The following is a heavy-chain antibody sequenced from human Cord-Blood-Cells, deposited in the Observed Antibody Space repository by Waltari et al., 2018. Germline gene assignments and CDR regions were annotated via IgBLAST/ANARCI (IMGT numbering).Heavy chain of an antibody. CDR3: AKVYSGSSYFDY. V-gene: IGHV3-23*04. D-gene: IGHD1-26*01. J-gene: IGHJ4*02. CDR1: GFTFSSYA. CDR2: ISGSGGST. Sequence: EVQLVESGGGLVQPGGSLRLSCAASGFTFSSYAMSWFRQAPGKGLEWVSAISGSGGSTYCADAGKGRFTIARDNSKNTLYLQMNSLRAEDTAVYYCAKVYSGSSYFDYWGQGTLVTVSS.